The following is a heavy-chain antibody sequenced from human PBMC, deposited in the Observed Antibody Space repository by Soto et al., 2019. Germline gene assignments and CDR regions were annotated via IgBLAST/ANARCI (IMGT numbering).Heavy chain of an antibody. D-gene: IGHD5-12*01. Sequence: LSTRDDDKRYSPSLKSRLTITKDTSKNQVVLTMTNMDPVHTATYYCAHVYGGYDNSDYWGQGTLVTVSS. V-gene: IGHV2-5*02. J-gene: IGHJ4*02. CDR2: STRDDDK. CDR3: AHVYGGYDNSDY.